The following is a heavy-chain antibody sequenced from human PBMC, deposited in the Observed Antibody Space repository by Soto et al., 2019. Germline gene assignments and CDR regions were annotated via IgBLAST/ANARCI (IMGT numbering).Heavy chain of an antibody. V-gene: IGHV1-69*01. J-gene: IGHJ6*02. CDR1: GGTFSSYA. Sequence: QVQLVQSGAEVKKPGSSVKVSCKASGGTFSSYAISWVRQAPGQGLEWMGGIIPIHGTANYAQKFQGRVTITADESTSTAYMELSSLRSEDTAVYYCAGEGIVATSYYYYGMDVWGQGTTVTVSS. CDR2: IIPIHGTA. CDR3: AGEGIVATSYYYYGMDV. D-gene: IGHD5-12*01.